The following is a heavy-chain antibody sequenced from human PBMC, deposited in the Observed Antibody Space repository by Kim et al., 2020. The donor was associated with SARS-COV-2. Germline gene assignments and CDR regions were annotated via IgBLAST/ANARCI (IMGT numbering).Heavy chain of an antibody. CDR3: GRVYGAPDA. D-gene: IGHD3-10*01. CDR2: IIQDGNDK. J-gene: IGHJ5*02. CDR1: GFTFTTYS. V-gene: IGHV3-7*01. Sequence: GGSLRLSCGASGFTFTTYSMSWVRQAPGKGLEWVANIIQDGNDKKYVDSVKGRFTISRDNAKNTLFLDMNNLRVEDTAVYYCGRVYGAPDAWGQGILVTVSS.